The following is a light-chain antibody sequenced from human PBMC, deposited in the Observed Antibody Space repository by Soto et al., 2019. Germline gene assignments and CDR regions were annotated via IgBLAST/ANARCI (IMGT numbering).Light chain of an antibody. CDR3: QQYGGSPVT. CDR2: GAS. V-gene: IGKV3-20*01. J-gene: IGKJ1*01. Sequence: EIVLTQSPGTLSLSPGERATLSCRASQSVGSNYFAWYQQKPGQAPRLLIYGASSRATGIPDRFSGSGSGTDFTLNISRLEPEDFAVYYCQQYGGSPVTFGQGTRWIS. CDR1: QSVGSNY.